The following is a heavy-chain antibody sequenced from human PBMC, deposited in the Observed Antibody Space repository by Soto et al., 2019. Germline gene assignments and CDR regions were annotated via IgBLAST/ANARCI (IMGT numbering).Heavy chain of an antibody. V-gene: IGHV4-31*03. J-gene: IGHJ6*02. Sequence: PSETLSLTCTVSGGSISSGGYYWSWIRQHPGKGLEWIGYIYYSGSTYYNPSLKSRVTISVDTSKNQFSLKLSSVTAADTAVYYCAREFYYYYGMDVWGQGTTVTVYS. CDR1: GGSISSGGYY. CDR3: AREFYYYYGMDV. CDR2: IYYSGST.